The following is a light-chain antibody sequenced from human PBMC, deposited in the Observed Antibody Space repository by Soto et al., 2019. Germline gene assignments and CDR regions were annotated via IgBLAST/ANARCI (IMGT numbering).Light chain of an antibody. V-gene: IGLV2-14*01. CDR1: SSDVGRYNY. CDR2: EVS. CDR3: SSYTGGSTPVV. Sequence: QSALTQPASVSGSPGQSITISCTGTSSDVGRYNYVSWYQQHPGKAPKLMIYEVSNRPSGVSNRFSGSKSGTTASLTISGLQAEDEADYYCSSYTGGSTPVVFGGGTKLTVL. J-gene: IGLJ3*02.